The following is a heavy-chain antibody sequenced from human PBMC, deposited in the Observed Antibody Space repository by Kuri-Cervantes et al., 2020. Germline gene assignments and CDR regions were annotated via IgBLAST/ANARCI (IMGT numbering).Heavy chain of an antibody. J-gene: IGHJ6*02. V-gene: IGHV4-4*07. CDR1: GGSISSYY. D-gene: IGHD2-15*01. CDR3: ARDLGDCSGGSCYYYYGMDV. Sequence: SETLSLTCTVSGGSISSYYWSWIRQPAGKGLEWIGRIYTSGSTNYNPSLKSRVTISVDTSKNQFSLKLSSVTAADTAVYYCARDLGDCSGGSCYYYYGMDVWGQGTTVTVSS. CDR2: IYTSGST.